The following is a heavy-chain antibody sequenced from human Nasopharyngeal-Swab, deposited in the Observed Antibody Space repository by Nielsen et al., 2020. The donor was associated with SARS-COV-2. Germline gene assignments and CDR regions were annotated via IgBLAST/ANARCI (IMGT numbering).Heavy chain of an antibody. D-gene: IGHD2-2*01. Sequence: VRQAPGKGLEWVSAISGSGGSTYYADSVKGRFTISRDNSKNTLYLQMNSLRAEDTAAYYCAKQRYCSSTSCYGGGFDYWGQGTLVTVSS. J-gene: IGHJ4*02. CDR3: AKQRYCSSTSCYGGGFDY. CDR2: ISGSGGST. V-gene: IGHV3-23*01.